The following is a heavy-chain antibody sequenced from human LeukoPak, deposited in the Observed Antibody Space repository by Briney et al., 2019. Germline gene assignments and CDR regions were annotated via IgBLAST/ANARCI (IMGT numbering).Heavy chain of an antibody. Sequence: SETLSLTCTVSGGSISSYYWSWIRQPPGKGLEWIGYIYYSGSTNYNPSLKSRVTISVDTSKNQFSLKLSSVTAADTAVYYCAIAPLYSSSWYVIGWGQGTLVTVSS. J-gene: IGHJ4*02. V-gene: IGHV4-59*12. D-gene: IGHD6-13*01. CDR3: AIAPLYSSSWYVIG. CDR2: IYYSGST. CDR1: GGSISSYY.